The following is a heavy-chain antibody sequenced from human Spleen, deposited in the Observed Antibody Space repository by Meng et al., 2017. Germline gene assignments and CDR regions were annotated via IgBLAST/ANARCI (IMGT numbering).Heavy chain of an antibody. D-gene: IGHD2-21*02. J-gene: IGHJ3*02. CDR1: GYTLTELS. Sequence: ASVKVSCKVSGYTLTELSMHWVRQAPGKGLEWMGGFDPEDGETIYAQKFQGRVTMTEDTSTDTAYMELSSLRSEDTAVYYCATGENCGGDCAQSFDIWGQGTMVTVSS. CDR2: FDPEDGET. V-gene: IGHV1-24*01. CDR3: ATGENCGGDCAQSFDI.